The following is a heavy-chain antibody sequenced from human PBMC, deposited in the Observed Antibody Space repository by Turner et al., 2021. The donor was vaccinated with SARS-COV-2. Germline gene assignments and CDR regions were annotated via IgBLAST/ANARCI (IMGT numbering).Heavy chain of an antibody. CDR2: LSGTGSST. D-gene: IGHD2-8*02. CDR3: AKGGTGNYGVSDY. V-gene: IGHV3-23*01. J-gene: IGHJ4*02. Sequence: EVQLLESGGDLIQPGGSLTPSCHASGFSFSSYAMNWVRQAPGKGLEWISALSGTGSSTFYADSVRGRFTISRDNYKTTLYLQMNSLRVDDTAIYYCAKGGTGNYGVSDYWGQGTLVTVSA. CDR1: GFSFSSYA.